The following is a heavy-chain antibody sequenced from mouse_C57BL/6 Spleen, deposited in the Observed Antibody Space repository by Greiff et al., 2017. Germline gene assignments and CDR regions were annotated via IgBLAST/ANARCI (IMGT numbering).Heavy chain of an antibody. Sequence: VQLQQSGPVLVKPGASVKMSCKASGYTFTDYYMNWVKQSHGKSLEWIGVINPYNGGTSYNQKFKGKATLTVDKSSSTAYMELNSLTSEDSAVYYCARDDYDVSDYWGQGTTLTVSS. CDR2: INPYNGGT. CDR3: ARDDYDVSDY. V-gene: IGHV1-19*01. CDR1: GYTFTDYY. J-gene: IGHJ2*01. D-gene: IGHD2-4*01.